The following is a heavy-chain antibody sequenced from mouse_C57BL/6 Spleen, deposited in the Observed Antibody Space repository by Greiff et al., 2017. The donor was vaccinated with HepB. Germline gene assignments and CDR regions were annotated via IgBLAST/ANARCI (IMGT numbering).Heavy chain of an antibody. CDR2: ISDGGSYT. CDR1: GFTFSSYA. V-gene: IGHV5-4*01. J-gene: IGHJ2*01. D-gene: IGHD1-1*01. CDR3: ARDDYGSIY. Sequence: VQLKESGGGLVKPGGSLKLSCAASGFTFSSYAMSWVRQTPEKRLEWVATISDGGSYTYYPDNVKGRFTISRDNAKNNLYLQMSHLKSEDTAMYYCARDDYGSIYWGQGTTLTVSS.